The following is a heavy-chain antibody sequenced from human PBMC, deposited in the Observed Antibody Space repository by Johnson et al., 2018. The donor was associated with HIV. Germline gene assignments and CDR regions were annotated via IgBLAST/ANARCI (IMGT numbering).Heavy chain of an antibody. J-gene: IGHJ3*02. CDR3: ARQTLRAFDI. Sequence: VQPGGSLRLSCAASGFTFSSYDMHWVRQATGKGLEWVSAIGTAGDTYYRGSVKGRFTISRENAKNSLYLQMNSLRAEDTAVYYCARQTLRAFDIWGQGTMVTVSS. V-gene: IGHV3-13*01. CDR1: GFTFSSYD. CDR2: IGTAGDT.